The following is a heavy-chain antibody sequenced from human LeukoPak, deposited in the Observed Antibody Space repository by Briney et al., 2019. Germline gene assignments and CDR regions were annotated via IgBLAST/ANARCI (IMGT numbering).Heavy chain of an antibody. V-gene: IGHV1-24*01. CDR2: FDPEDGET. J-gene: IGHJ4*02. CDR3: ARISGYCSSTSCYTGLVDY. D-gene: IGHD2-2*02. Sequence: GASVKVSCKVSGYTLTELSMHWVRQAPRKGLEWMGGFDPEDGETIYAQKFQGRVTMTEDTSTDTAYMELSSLRSEDTAVYYCARISGYCSSTSCYTGLVDYWGQGTLVTVSS. CDR1: GYTLTELS.